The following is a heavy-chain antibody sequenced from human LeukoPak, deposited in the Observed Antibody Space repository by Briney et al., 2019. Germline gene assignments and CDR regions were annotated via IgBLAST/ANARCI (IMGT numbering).Heavy chain of an antibody. V-gene: IGHV3-11*01. D-gene: IGHD4-23*01. CDR2: ISSSGSDI. Sequence: GGSLRLSCAASGFTFSDYYMGWIRQAPGKGLEWISYISSSGSDIYYAGSMKGRFTISRDNAKISLYLQMNSLRAEDTAVYYWGRGFCGGTPLDVFDFGGQGTMVTVSS. J-gene: IGHJ3*01. CDR3: GRGFCGGTPLDVFDF. CDR1: GFTFSDYY.